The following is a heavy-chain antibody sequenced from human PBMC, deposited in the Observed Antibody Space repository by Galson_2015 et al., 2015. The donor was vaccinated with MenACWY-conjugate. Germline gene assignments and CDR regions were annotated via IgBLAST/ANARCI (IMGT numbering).Heavy chain of an antibody. J-gene: IGHJ4*02. D-gene: IGHD3-10*01. CDR1: GFTFSSYA. CDR3: GRDRYYYGSGSSSVDS. Sequence: SLRLSCAASGFTFSSYAMHWVRQAPGKGLEWVAVISYHGTNKYYADSVKGRFSISRDSSNDMLSLQMNSLTPKDTAVYYCGRDRYYYGSGSSSVDSWGQGTLVTVSS. CDR2: ISYHGTNK. V-gene: IGHV3-30*04.